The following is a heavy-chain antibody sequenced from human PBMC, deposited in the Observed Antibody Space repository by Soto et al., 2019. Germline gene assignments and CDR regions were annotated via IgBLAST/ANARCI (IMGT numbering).Heavy chain of an antibody. CDR2: IYYSGST. CDR3: ARHGSFWNFDY. V-gene: IGHV4-39*01. J-gene: IGHJ4*02. D-gene: IGHD3-10*01. CDR1: GGSIGGSGDY. Sequence: SETLCLTCTVSGGSIGGSGDYWGWIRQPPGKGLEWIGSIYYSGSTYYNPSPKSRVTISVDTSKNQFSLKLSSVTAADTAVYYCARHGSFWNFDYWGQGTLVTVSS.